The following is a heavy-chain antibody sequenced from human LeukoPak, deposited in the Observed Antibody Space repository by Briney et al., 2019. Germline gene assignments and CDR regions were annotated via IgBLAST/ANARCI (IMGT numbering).Heavy chain of an antibody. CDR1: GFTFSSYS. J-gene: IGHJ4*02. CDR3: ARALIVVVLAAINPDDY. V-gene: IGHV3-21*01. Sequence: GGSLRLSCAASGFTFSSYSMNWVRQAPGKGLEWVSSISSSSSYIYYADSVKGRFTISRDNAKNSLYLQMNSLRAEDTAVYYCARALIVVVLAAINPDDYWGQGTLVTVSS. D-gene: IGHD2-2*01. CDR2: ISSSSSYI.